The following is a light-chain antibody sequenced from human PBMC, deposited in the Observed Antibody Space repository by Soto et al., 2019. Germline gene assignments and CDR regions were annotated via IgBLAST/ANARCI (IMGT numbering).Light chain of an antibody. V-gene: IGLV1-40*01. J-gene: IGLJ1*01. CDR3: QSYDSSLSGYV. Sequence: QSVLTQPPSVSGAPGRRVTMSCTGSSSNIGAGYDVHWYQLLPGTAPKLLIYGNTNRPSGVPDRFSGSKSGTSASLAITGLQAEDEADYYCQSYDSSLSGYVFGPGTKV. CDR1: SSNIGAGYD. CDR2: GNT.